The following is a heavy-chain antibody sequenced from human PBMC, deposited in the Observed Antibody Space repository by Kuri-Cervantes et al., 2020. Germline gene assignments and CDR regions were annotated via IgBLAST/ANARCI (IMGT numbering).Heavy chain of an antibody. D-gene: IGHD2-21*02. CDR2: ISYDGSNK. Sequence: GGSLRLSCAASGFAFSSYAMSWVRQAPGKGLEWVAVISYDGSNKYYADSVKGRFTISRDNSKNTLYLQMNSLRAEDTAVYYCAKGEVVTAIPMFFDYWGQGTLVTVSS. J-gene: IGHJ4*02. CDR3: AKGEVVTAIPMFFDY. CDR1: GFAFSSYA. V-gene: IGHV3-30-3*01.